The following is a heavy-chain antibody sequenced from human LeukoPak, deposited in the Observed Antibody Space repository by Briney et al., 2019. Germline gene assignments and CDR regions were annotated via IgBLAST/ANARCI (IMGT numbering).Heavy chain of an antibody. CDR1: GVSISSRTYY. D-gene: IGHD6-13*01. V-gene: IGHV4-39*01. Sequence: SETLSLTCSVSGVSISSRTYYWGWNRQPPGKGLEWLGSVSYTGSTHYNPSFASRVTMSGDTSKNQFSLRLSSVTAADTAVYFCARLLGAAKTDYFDYWGQGIPVTVSS. CDR3: ARLLGAAKTDYFDY. J-gene: IGHJ4*02. CDR2: VSYTGST.